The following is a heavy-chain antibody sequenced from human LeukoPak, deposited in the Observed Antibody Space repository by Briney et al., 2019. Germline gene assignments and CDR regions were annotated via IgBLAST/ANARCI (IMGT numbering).Heavy chain of an antibody. J-gene: IGHJ4*02. CDR1: GRSIDNYY. CDR2: IFYNGRA. Sequence: SDTLSLTCTVSGRSIDNYYWGWIRQSPGKGLEYIAYIFYNGRANYNLSLKSRVTISVDTSKNQFSLKLNYVTAADTAVYYCARHDFWSGFDYWGQGALVTVSS. CDR3: ARHDFWSGFDY. D-gene: IGHD3-3*01. V-gene: IGHV4-59*08.